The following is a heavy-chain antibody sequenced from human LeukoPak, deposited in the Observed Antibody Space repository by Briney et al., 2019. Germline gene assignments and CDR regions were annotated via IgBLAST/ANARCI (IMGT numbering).Heavy chain of an antibody. D-gene: IGHD6-19*01. J-gene: IGHJ4*02. Sequence: SETLSLTCSVSGGSISSGSYFWTWIRQPAGKGLEWIGRIFTSGSTNYNPSLKSRVTISVDKSKNQFSLKLSSVTAADTAVYYCARNSIAVAGSHLDYWGQGTLVTVSS. V-gene: IGHV4-61*02. CDR3: ARNSIAVAGSHLDY. CDR2: IFTSGST. CDR1: GGSISSGSYF.